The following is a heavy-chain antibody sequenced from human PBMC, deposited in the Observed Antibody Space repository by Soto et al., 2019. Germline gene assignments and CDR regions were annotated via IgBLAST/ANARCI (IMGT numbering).Heavy chain of an antibody. Sequence: SATLSLTCGVSNGVITTDNWWTWVRQTPGKGLEWIGEIYHAGTVNYDPSLKNRVTISVDKSKNEFYLKMSAVTAADSAFYYCARGSGNTHSGGYYYGMDVWGQGSTVTVSS. CDR2: IYHAGTV. V-gene: IGHV4-4*02. D-gene: IGHD2-15*01. CDR1: NGVITTDNW. J-gene: IGHJ6*02. CDR3: ARGSGNTHSGGYYYGMDV.